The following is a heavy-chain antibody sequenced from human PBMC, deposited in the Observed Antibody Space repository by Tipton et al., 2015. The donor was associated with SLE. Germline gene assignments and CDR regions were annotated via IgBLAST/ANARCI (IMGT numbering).Heavy chain of an antibody. D-gene: IGHD3-3*01. Sequence: TLSLTCTVSDGSIRSTNYYWGWIRQPPGKGLEWIGEINHSGSTNYNPSLKSRVTISVDTSKNQFSLKLGSVTAADTAVYYCARVDTYYYFWSGYSPFYYYYMDVWGKGTTVTVSS. V-gene: IGHV4-39*07. CDR1: DGSIRSTNYY. CDR2: INHSGST. CDR3: ARVDTYYYFWSGYSPFYYYYMDV. J-gene: IGHJ6*03.